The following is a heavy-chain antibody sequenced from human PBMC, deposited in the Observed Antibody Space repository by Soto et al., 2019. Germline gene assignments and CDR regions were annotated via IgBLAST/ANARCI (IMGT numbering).Heavy chain of an antibody. J-gene: IGHJ6*02. V-gene: IGHV1-69*12. Sequence: QVQLVQSGAEVKKPGSSVKVPCKASGGTFSSYAISWVRQAPGQGLEWMGGIIPIFGTADYAQKFQGRVAITADASTSIAYMELSSLRSEDTAVYYCASAWGPSYYYGMDVWGQGTTVTVSS. CDR3: ASAWGPSYYYGMDV. CDR1: GGTFSSYA. D-gene: IGHD3-16*01. CDR2: IIPIFGTA.